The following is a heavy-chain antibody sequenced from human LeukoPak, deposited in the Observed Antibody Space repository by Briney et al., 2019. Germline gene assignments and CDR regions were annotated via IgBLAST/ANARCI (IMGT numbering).Heavy chain of an antibody. J-gene: IGHJ5*02. CDR3: ARDPGRYSSSFNLFDP. D-gene: IGHD6-13*01. CDR1: GGSISSYY. Sequence: SETLSLTCTVSGGSISSYYWSWIRQPPGKGLEWIGYIYYSGSTNYNPSLKSRVTMSVDTSKNQFSLKLSSVTAADTAVYYCARDPGRYSSSFNLFDPWGQGTLVTVSS. V-gene: IGHV4-59*12. CDR2: IYYSGST.